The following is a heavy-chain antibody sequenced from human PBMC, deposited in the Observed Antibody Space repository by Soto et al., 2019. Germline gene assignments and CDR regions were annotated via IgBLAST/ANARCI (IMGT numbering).Heavy chain of an antibody. Sequence: ASVKVSCKASGYTFTSYYMHWVRQAPGQGLEWMGIINPSGGSTSYAQKFQGRVTMTRDTSTSTVYMELSSLRSEDTAVYYCAREESNVVVVAATRRVYYYYGMDVWG. CDR3: AREESNVVVVAATRRVYYYYGMDV. CDR1: GYTFTSYY. J-gene: IGHJ6*02. D-gene: IGHD2-15*01. CDR2: INPSGGST. V-gene: IGHV1-46*03.